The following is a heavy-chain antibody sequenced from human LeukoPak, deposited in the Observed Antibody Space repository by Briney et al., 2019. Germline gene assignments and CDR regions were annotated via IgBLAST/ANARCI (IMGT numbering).Heavy chain of an antibody. CDR3: VRDLILVWTPGDDFDY. D-gene: IGHD2-8*01. V-gene: IGHV3-74*03. CDR2: ISKDGGST. J-gene: IGHJ4*02. CDR1: GLTFSEYW. Sequence: GGSLRLSCAVSGLTFSEYWMHWVRQDAGKGLVWVAGISKDGGSTEYADSVKGRFTISRDNAKNTLYLQMNSLRAEDTAVYYCVRDLILVWTPGDDFDYWGQGTLVTVSS.